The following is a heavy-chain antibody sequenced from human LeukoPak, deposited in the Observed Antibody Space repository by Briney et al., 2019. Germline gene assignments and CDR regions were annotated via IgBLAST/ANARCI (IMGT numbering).Heavy chain of an antibody. CDR3: ARDQGGHDDY. CDR2: INRDGTST. J-gene: IGHJ4*02. V-gene: IGHV3-74*01. D-gene: IGHD5-12*01. CDR1: GFTFSDYY. Sequence: PGGSLRLSCAASGFTFSDYYMSWIRQAPGKGLVWVSRINRDGTSTNYADSVKGRFTISRDNAKNTLYLQMNSLRDEDTAVYYCARDQGGHDDYWGQGTLVSVSS.